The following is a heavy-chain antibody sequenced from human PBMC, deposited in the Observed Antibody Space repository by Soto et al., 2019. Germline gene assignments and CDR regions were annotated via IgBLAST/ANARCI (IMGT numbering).Heavy chain of an antibody. Sequence: GQGLEWMGGIIPIFGTANYAQKFQGRVTITADESTSTAYMELSSLRSEDTAVYYCARDVLRYFYFFFQAEDGIRDVRSVSAFLLNRSSDL. D-gene: IGHD3-9*01. V-gene: IGHV1-69*01. CDR3: ARDVLRYFYFFFQAEDGIRDVRSVSAFLLNRSSDL. CDR2: IIPIFGTA. J-gene: IGHJ2*01.